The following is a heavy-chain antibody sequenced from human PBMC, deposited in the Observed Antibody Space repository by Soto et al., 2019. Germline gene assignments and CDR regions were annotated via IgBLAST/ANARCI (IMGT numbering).Heavy chain of an antibody. D-gene: IGHD1-7*01. CDR3: ARDIRPELHWMDV. V-gene: IGHV3-48*02. CDR2: ISSSSSTI. CDR1: VFTFSIYS. J-gene: IGHJ6*01. Sequence: WGSLRLSCAPYVFTFSIYSMNWVGQAPGKGLEWVSYISSSSSTIYYADSVKGRFTISRDNAKNSLYLQMNSLRDEDTAVYHCARDIRPELHWMDVWGQGTPVTSSS.